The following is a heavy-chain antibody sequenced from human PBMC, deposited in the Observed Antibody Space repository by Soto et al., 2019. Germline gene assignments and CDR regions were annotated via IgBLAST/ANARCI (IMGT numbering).Heavy chain of an antibody. CDR3: ARAKAPLYSSSWYWFDP. CDR2: IYYSGST. V-gene: IGHV4-59*08. Sequence: QVQLQESGPGLVKPSETLSLTCTDSGGSISSYYWSWIRQTPGKGLEWIGYIYYSGSTNYNPSLTSRVTISVDTSKNQLSLKLSSVTAADTAVYYCARAKAPLYSSSWYWFDPWGQGTLVTVSS. CDR1: GGSISSYY. D-gene: IGHD6-13*01. J-gene: IGHJ5*02.